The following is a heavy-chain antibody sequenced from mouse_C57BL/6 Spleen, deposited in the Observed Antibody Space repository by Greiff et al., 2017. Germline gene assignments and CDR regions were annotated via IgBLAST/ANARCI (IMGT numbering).Heavy chain of an antibody. D-gene: IGHD1-1*01. J-gene: IGHJ1*03. Sequence: QVHVKQPGAELVKPGASVKLSCKASGYTFTSSWMHWVKQRPGRGLEWIGRIDPNSGGTKYNEQFKSKATLTVDKPSSTAYMQLSGLTSEDSAVYYCARDYYGSSWYCDVWGTGTTVTGSS. V-gene: IGHV1-72*01. CDR3: ARDYYGSSWYCDV. CDR2: IDPNSGGT. CDR1: GYTFTSSW.